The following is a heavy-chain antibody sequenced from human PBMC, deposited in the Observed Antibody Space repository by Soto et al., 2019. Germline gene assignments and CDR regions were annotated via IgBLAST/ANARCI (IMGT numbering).Heavy chain of an antibody. Sequence: PGGSLRLSCSASGFSFSSYAMHWVRQAPEKGLEYVSGLNSNGGSTYHAASVKGRFTLSRDNSKNTLYLQMSSLRAEDTALYYCLKSTGSYYYYYGLDVWSQGTTVTVSS. D-gene: IGHD1-26*01. CDR1: GFSFSSYA. V-gene: IGHV3-64D*06. CDR2: LNSNGGST. CDR3: LKSTGSYYYYYGLDV. J-gene: IGHJ6*02.